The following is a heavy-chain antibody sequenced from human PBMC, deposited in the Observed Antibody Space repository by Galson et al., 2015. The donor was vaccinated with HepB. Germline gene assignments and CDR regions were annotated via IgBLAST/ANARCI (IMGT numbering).Heavy chain of an antibody. Sequence: SVKVSCKASGGTFSSYTISWVRQARGQGLEWMGRIIPILGIANYAQKFQGRVTITADKSTSTAYMELSSLRSEDTAVYYCASSLYYYDSSGYSLDYWGQGTLVTVSS. V-gene: IGHV1-69*02. D-gene: IGHD3-22*01. CDR3: ASSLYYYDSSGYSLDY. J-gene: IGHJ4*02. CDR2: IIPILGIA. CDR1: GGTFSSYT.